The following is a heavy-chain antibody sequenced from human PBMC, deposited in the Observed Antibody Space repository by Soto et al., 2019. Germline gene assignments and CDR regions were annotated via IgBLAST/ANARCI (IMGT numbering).Heavy chain of an antibody. CDR1: GGSISSVDYY. V-gene: IGHV4-30-4*01. D-gene: IGHD3-10*01. J-gene: IGHJ4*02. CDR2: IYYSGST. CDR3: ARGAGMREFSLDY. Sequence: LSLTCTVSGGSISSVDYYWSWIRRPPGKGLEWIGYIYYSGSTYYNPSLKSRVTISVGTSKNQFSLKLSSVTAADTAVYYCARGAGMREFSLDYWGQGTLVTVSS.